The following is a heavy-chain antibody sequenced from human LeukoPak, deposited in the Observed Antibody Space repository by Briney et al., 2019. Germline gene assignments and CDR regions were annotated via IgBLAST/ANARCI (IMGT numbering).Heavy chain of an antibody. CDR2: IYYSGST. J-gene: IGHJ3*02. CDR3: ARETSPYYYDSSGTVAAFDI. CDR1: GGSISSGDYY. Sequence: ASETLSLTCTVSGGSISSGDYYWSWIRQPPGKGLEWIGYIYYSGSTYYNPSLKSRVTVSVDTSQNQFSLKLSSVTAADTAVYYCARETSPYYYDSSGTVAAFDIWGQGTMVTVSS. D-gene: IGHD3-22*01. V-gene: IGHV4-30-4*01.